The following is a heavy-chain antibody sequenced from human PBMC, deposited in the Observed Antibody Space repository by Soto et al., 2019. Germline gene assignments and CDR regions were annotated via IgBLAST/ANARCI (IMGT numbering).Heavy chain of an antibody. CDR2: TIPLFGPT. CDR3: VAELDFGKLSVV. J-gene: IGHJ6*02. D-gene: IGHD3-10*01. V-gene: IGHV1-69*01. CDR1: GDTFKNSV. Sequence: QVQLVQSGVEVKKPGSSVRVSCKASGDTFKNSVISWVRQAPGQGLEWMGGTIPLFGPTDYAQKFQGRLTITTDESTTTAYMEVSRLTSEDTAVYYCVAELDFGKLSVVWGQGTTVIVSS.